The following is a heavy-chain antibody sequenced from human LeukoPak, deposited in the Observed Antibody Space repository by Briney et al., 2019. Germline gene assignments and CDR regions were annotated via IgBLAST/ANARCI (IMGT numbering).Heavy chain of an antibody. CDR1: GYTLTELS. D-gene: IGHD6-13*01. CDR3: ATDGWATSIAAAEGWFDP. Sequence: ASVKVSCKVSGYTLTELSMHWVRQAPGKGLEWMGGFDPEEGETIYAQKFQGRVTMTEDTSTDTAYMELSSLRSEDTAVYYCATDGWATSIAAAEGWFDPWGQGTLVTVSS. J-gene: IGHJ5*02. CDR2: FDPEEGET. V-gene: IGHV1-24*01.